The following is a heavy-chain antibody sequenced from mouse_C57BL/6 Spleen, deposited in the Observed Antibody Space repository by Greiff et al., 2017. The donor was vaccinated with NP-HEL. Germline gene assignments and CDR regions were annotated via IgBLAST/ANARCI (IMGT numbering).Heavy chain of an antibody. V-gene: IGHV1-19*01. D-gene: IGHD1-1*01. J-gene: IGHJ3*01. CDR1: GYTFTDYY. Sequence: VQLQQSGPVLVKPGASVKMSCKASGYTFTDYYMNWVKQSHGKSLEWIGVINPYNGGTSYNQKFKGKATLTVDKSSSTAYMELNSLTSEDSAVYYGARDGSSSAWFAYWGQGTLVTVSA. CDR3: ARDGSSSAWFAY. CDR2: INPYNGGT.